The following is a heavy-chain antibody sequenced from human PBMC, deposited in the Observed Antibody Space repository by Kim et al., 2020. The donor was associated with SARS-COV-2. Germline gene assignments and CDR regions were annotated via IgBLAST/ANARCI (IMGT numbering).Heavy chain of an antibody. Sequence: SETLSLTCTFSGGSISSYYWSWIRQPPGKGLEWIGYIYYSGSTNYNPSLKSRVTISVDMSKNQLSLKLSSVTAADTAVYYCARAQGITIFGVVPPGGYYGMDVWGQGTAVTVSS. CDR1: GGSISSYY. V-gene: IGHV4-59*01. CDR3: ARAQGITIFGVVPPGGYYGMDV. J-gene: IGHJ6*02. CDR2: IYYSGST. D-gene: IGHD3-3*01.